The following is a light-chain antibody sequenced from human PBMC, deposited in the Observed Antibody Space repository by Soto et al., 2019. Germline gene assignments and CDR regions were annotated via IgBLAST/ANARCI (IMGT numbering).Light chain of an antibody. Sequence: QSVLTQPPSASGAPGQRVTLSCIGGSSNVGFNAVNWYQQLPGAAPKLLIHGNSQRPSGVPDRFSGSKSGNTASLTVSGLQAEDEADYYCSSYAGSSNVFGTGTKLTVL. CDR1: SSNVGFNA. CDR2: GNS. V-gene: IGLV1-44*01. J-gene: IGLJ1*01. CDR3: SSYAGSSNV.